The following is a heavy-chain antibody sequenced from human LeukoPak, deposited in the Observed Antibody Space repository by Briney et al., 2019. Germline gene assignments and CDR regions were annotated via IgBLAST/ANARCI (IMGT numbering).Heavy chain of an antibody. Sequence: GGSLRLSCAASGFTVSSNYMSWVRQAPGKGLEWVSVIYSGGSTYYADSVKGRFTISRDNAKNSLYLQMNSLRAEDTAVYYCARHSSGFWGQGTLVTVSS. V-gene: IGHV3-53*01. CDR3: ARHSSGF. J-gene: IGHJ4*02. CDR1: GFTVSSNY. CDR2: IYSGGST. D-gene: IGHD6-19*01.